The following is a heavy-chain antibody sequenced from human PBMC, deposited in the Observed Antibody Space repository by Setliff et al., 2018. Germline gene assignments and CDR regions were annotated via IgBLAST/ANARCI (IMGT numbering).Heavy chain of an antibody. CDR3: ARDRPLRLGVAGHKRFDP. J-gene: IGHJ5*02. CDR1: GGSFSTYY. D-gene: IGHD6-19*01. V-gene: IGHV4-59*12. CDR2: IYYSGST. Sequence: SETLSLTCAVYGGSFSTYYWSWIRQPPGEGLEWIGYIYYSGSTNYNPSLKSRVTVSVDTSKNQFSLKLNSVTAADTAVYYCARDRPLRLGVAGHKRFDPWGQGTLVTVSS.